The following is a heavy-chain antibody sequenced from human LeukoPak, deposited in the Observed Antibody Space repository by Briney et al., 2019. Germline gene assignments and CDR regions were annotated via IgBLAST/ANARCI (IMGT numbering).Heavy chain of an antibody. CDR3: ASSTNPYYYDSSGPVHGGDAFDI. D-gene: IGHD3-22*01. V-gene: IGHV3-23*01. CDR1: GFTFSSYA. Sequence: GGSLRLSCAASGFTFSSYAMSWVRQAPGKGLEWVSAISGSGGSTYYADSVKGRFTISRDNSKNTLYLQMNSLRAEDTAVYYCASSTNPYYYDSSGPVHGGDAFDIWGQGTMVTVSS. CDR2: ISGSGGST. J-gene: IGHJ3*02.